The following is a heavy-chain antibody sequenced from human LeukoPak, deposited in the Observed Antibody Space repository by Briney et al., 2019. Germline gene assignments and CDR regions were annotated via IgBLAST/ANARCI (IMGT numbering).Heavy chain of an antibody. CDR3: ARDRNYCSSTSCPGFYYYYYMDV. D-gene: IGHD2-2*01. Sequence: GGSLRLSCAASGFTFSSYWVHWVRQAPGKGLEWVAVISYDGSNKYYADSVKGRFTISRDNSKNTLYLQMNSLRAEDTAVYYCARDRNYCSSTSCPGFYYYYYMDVWGKGTTVTVSS. CDR1: GFTFSSYW. CDR2: ISYDGSNK. J-gene: IGHJ6*03. V-gene: IGHV3-30-3*01.